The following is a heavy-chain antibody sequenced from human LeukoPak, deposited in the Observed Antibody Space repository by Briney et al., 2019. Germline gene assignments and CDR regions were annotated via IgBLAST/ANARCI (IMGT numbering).Heavy chain of an antibody. CDR3: ARGAFTTGRFDN. D-gene: IGHD3-10*01. J-gene: IGHJ4*02. Sequence: PSQTLSLNCSVSGDSMDSGSYYWTWIRQHPGKGLEWIGYISYSGRTYYNPSLKSRVTISIDTSQNHFSLRLSSVTAADTAVYFCARGAFTTGRFDNWAQGTLVTVS. CDR2: ISYSGRT. CDR1: GDSMDSGSYY. V-gene: IGHV4-31*03.